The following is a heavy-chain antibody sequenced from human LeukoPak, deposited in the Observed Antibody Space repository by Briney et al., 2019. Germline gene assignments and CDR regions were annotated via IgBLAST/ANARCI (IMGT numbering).Heavy chain of an antibody. CDR1: GFTFSSYW. Sequence: GGSLRLSCAASGFTFSSYWMSWVRQAPGKGLEWVANIKQDGSEKYYVESVKGRFTISRDNAKNSLYLQMNSLRAEDTAVYYCARDMITIFGVAPDYWGQGTLVTVSS. J-gene: IGHJ4*02. CDR3: ARDMITIFGVAPDY. D-gene: IGHD3-3*01. V-gene: IGHV3-7*01. CDR2: IKQDGSEK.